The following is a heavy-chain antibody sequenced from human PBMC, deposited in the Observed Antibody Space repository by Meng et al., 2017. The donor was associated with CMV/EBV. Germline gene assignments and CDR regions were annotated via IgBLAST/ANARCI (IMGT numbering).Heavy chain of an antibody. V-gene: IGHV3-21*01. J-gene: IGHJ6*02. Sequence: GGSLRLSCAASGFTFSSYAMSWVRQAPGKGLEWVSSISSSSSYIYYADSVKGRFTISRDNAKNSLYLQMNSLRAEDTAVYYCARADAIVVVPAAILDYYYGMDVWGQGTTVTVSS. CDR2: ISSSSSYI. D-gene: IGHD2-2*01. CDR1: GFTFSSYA. CDR3: ARADAIVVVPAAILDYYYGMDV.